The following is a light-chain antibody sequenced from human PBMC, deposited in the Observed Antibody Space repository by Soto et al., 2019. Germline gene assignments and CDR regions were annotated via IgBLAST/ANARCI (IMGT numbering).Light chain of an antibody. V-gene: IGKV1-27*01. CDR3: QKYNSAPFP. Sequence: DIQMTQSPSSLSASVGDRVTITCRASQGITNYLAWYQQKPGKVPKLLIYAASTLQSGVPSRFSGSGSGTDYTRTISSLQPEDVATYYRQKYNSAPFPFGPGTKVDIK. CDR2: AAS. J-gene: IGKJ3*01. CDR1: QGITNY.